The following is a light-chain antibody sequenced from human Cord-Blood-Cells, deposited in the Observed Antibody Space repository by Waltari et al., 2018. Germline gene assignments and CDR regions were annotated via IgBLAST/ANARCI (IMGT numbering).Light chain of an antibody. V-gene: IGKV3-11*01. J-gene: IGKJ3*01. CDR2: DAS. CDR1: QSVSSY. Sequence: EIVLTQSPATLSLSPGERATSSCRASQSVSSYLAWYQQKPGQAPRLLIYDASNRATGIPARFSGSGSGTDFTLTISSLEPEDFAVYYCQQRSNWPLFTFGPGTKVDIK. CDR3: QQRSNWPLFT.